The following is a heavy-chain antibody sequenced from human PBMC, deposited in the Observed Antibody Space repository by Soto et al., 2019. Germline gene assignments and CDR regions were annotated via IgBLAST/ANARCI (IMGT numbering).Heavy chain of an antibody. Sequence: SETLSLTCIVSGGSISSYYWSWIRQPPGKGLEWIGYIYYSGSTNYNPSLKSRVTISVDTSKNQFSLKLSSVTAADTAVYYCARYRPQGYFQHWGQGTLVTVSS. J-gene: IGHJ1*01. CDR2: IYYSGST. V-gene: IGHV4-59*01. CDR1: GGSISSYY. CDR3: ARYRPQGYFQH.